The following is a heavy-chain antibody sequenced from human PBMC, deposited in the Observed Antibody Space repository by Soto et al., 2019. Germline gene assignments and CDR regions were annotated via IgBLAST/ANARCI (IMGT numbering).Heavy chain of an antibody. V-gene: IGHV4-34*01. CDR1: GGSFSGYY. CDR3: ARLTVTPKWSYYYYGMDV. Sequence: QVQLQQWGAGLLKPSETLSLTCAVYGGSFSGYYWSWIRQPPGKGLEWIGEINHSGSTNYNPSLKSRVTISVDTSKNQFSLKLSSVTAADTAVYYCARLTVTPKWSYYYYGMDVWGQGTTVTVSS. J-gene: IGHJ6*02. CDR2: INHSGST. D-gene: IGHD4-17*01.